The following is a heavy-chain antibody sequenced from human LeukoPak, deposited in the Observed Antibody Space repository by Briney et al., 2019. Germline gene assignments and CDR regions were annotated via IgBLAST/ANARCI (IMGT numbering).Heavy chain of an antibody. V-gene: IGHV3-23*01. CDR1: GFTFSSYA. Sequence: GGSLRLSCAASGFTFSSYAMSWVRQAPGKGLEWVSAISGSGGSTYYADSVKGRFTISRDNSKNTLYLQMNSLRAEDTAVYYCAKDRGSGYYGSGSYYLGMGVWGQGTTVTVSS. CDR3: AKDRGSGYYGSGSYYLGMGV. D-gene: IGHD3-10*01. CDR2: ISGSGGST. J-gene: IGHJ6*02.